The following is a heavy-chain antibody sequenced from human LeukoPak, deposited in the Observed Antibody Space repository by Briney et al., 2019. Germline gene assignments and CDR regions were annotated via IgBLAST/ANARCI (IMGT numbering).Heavy chain of an antibody. D-gene: IGHD2-2*01. Sequence: PSETLSLTCAVYGGSFSGYYWSWIRQPPGKGLEWIGEINHSGSTNYNPSLKSRVTISVDTSKNQFSLKLSSVTAADTAVYYCARRSSGPAVLYYFDYWGQGTLVTVSS. CDR3: ARRSSGPAVLYYFDY. CDR1: GGSFSGYY. CDR2: INHSGST. J-gene: IGHJ4*02. V-gene: IGHV4-34*01.